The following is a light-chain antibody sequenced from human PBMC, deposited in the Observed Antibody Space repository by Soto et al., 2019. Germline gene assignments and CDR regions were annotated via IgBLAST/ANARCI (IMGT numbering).Light chain of an antibody. CDR1: SSDVGGYDF. Sequence: QSVLTQPASVSGSPGQPITISCTGTSSDVGGYDFVSWYQQHPHKAPKLIIYEVNNRPSGVSNRFSGSKSGNTASLTISGLQAEDEADYYCSSWTSSTTQVLGGGTKLTVL. CDR2: EVN. J-gene: IGLJ3*02. V-gene: IGLV2-14*01. CDR3: SSWTSSTTQV.